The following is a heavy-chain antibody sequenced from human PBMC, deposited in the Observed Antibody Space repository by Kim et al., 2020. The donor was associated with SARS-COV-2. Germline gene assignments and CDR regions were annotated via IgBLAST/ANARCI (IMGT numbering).Heavy chain of an antibody. Sequence: PVKGRFTISRDDSKNTLYLQMNSLKTEDTAVYYCTTAPINYYDSTGAGDYWGQGTLVTVSS. J-gene: IGHJ4*02. V-gene: IGHV3-15*01. CDR3: TTAPINYYDSTGAGDY. D-gene: IGHD3-22*01.